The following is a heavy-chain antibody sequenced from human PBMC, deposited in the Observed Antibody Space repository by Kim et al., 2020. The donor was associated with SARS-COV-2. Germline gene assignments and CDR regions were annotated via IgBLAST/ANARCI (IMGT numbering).Heavy chain of an antibody. CDR2: ISSSSSYI. CDR3: ARDFTVSQCDY. CDR1: GFTFSSYS. Sequence: GGSLRLSCAASGFTFSSYSMNWVRQAPGKGLEWVSSISSSSSYIYYADSVEGRFTISRDNAKNSLYLQMNSLRAEDTAVYYCARDFTVSQCDYWGQGTLVTVSS. V-gene: IGHV3-21*01. J-gene: IGHJ4*02.